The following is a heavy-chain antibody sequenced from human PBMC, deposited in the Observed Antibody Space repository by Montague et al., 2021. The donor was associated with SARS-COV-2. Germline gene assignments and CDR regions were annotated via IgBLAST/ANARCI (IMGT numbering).Heavy chain of an antibody. J-gene: IGHJ4*02. CDR1: GGSISSSNYY. Sequence: SETLSLTCTVAGGSISSSNYYWGWIRQPPGKGLEWIGSLFYSGSSFYNPSLKSRVTISVDTSKNQFSLRLSSVTAADTAVYYCVAEWLAIYYFDVWGQGTLVTVSS. CDR2: LFYSGSS. CDR3: VAEWLAIYYFDV. D-gene: IGHD6-19*01. V-gene: IGHV4-39*01.